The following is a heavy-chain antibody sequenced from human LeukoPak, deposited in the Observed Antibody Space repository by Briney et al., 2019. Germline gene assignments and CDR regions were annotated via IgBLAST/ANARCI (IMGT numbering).Heavy chain of an antibody. D-gene: IGHD3-3*01. CDR3: ARGRYYDFWSGAWVYFDY. V-gene: IGHV4-34*01. J-gene: IGHJ4*02. CDR1: GGSFSGYY. Sequence: KPSETLSLTCAVYGGSFSGYYWSWIRQPPGKGLEWIGEINHSGSTNYNPSLKSRVTISVDTSKNQFSLMLSSVTAADTAVYYCARGRYYDFWSGAWVYFDYWGQGTLVTVSS. CDR2: INHSGST.